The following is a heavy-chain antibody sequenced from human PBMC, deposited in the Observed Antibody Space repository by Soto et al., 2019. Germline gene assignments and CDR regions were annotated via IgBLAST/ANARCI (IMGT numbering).Heavy chain of an antibody. J-gene: IGHJ1*01. V-gene: IGHV3-21*01. Sequence: GGSLRLSCAASGFTFSSYSMNWVRQAPGKGLEWVSSISSSSSYTYYADSVKGRFTISRDNAKNSLYLQMNSLRAEDTAVYYCARGYCSSTSCYIYFQHWGQGTLVTVSS. D-gene: IGHD2-2*02. CDR3: ARGYCSSTSCYIYFQH. CDR1: GFTFSSYS. CDR2: ISSSSSYT.